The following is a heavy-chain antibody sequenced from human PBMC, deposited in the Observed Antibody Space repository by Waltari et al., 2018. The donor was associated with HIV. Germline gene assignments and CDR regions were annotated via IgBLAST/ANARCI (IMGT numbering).Heavy chain of an antibody. D-gene: IGHD6-19*01. CDR2: VNYRGYT. CDR3: ARAYNSGPTPHNYYYYGIDV. Sequence: VRLDQWGSGLLNPSQTLSLTCAVYGGSFKGYFWNWVRRTPGRGREWIGDVNYRGYTNYNPSRNSRASLSSATSKNQFSLRLTSLTAADSATYYCARAYNSGPTPHNYYYYGIDVWGRGTTVIVSS. CDR1: GGSFKGYF. J-gene: IGHJ6*02. V-gene: IGHV4-34*01.